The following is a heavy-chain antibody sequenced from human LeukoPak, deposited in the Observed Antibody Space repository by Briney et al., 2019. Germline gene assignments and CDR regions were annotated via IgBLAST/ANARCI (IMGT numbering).Heavy chain of an antibody. CDR3: AGGRERDGYSIDY. Sequence: PGGSLRLSCAASGFTFSSYSMNWVRQVPGKGLEWVSSISSSSSYIYYADSVKGRFTISRDNAKNSLYMQMNSLRAEDTAVYYCAGGRERDGYSIDYWGQGTLVTVSP. V-gene: IGHV3-21*06. D-gene: IGHD5-24*01. CDR2: ISSSSSYI. J-gene: IGHJ4*02. CDR1: GFTFSSYS.